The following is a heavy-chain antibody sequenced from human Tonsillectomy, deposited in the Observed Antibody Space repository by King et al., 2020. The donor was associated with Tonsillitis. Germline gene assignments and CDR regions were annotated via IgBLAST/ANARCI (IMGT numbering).Heavy chain of an antibody. CDR2: ISYDGGNK. CDR1: RFTFSSYT. D-gene: IGHD4-23*01. J-gene: IGHJ4*02. CDR3: ARFLTRSTIDY. V-gene: IGHV3-30-3*01. Sequence: QLVQSGGGVVQPGRSLRLSCAASRFTFSSYTMHWVRQAPGKGLEWVAVISYDGGNKYYADSVKGRFTISSDNSKSTLYLQMNSLRGEDTAVYYCARFLTRSTIDYWGQGTLVTVSS.